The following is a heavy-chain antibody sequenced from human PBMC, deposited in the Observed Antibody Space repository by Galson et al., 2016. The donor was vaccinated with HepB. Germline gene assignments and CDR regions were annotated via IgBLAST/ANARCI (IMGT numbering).Heavy chain of an antibody. CDR3: TRDFDY. J-gene: IGHJ4*02. CDR1: GGSISSSNW. Sequence: SETLSLTCAVSGGSISSSNWWSWVRQPPGKGLEWIGEIYHDGNTNYNPSLKSRVTLSVDKSDNQFSLQLNSVTPEDTAVYYCTRDFDYWGQGTLVTVSS. CDR2: IYHDGNT. V-gene: IGHV4-4*02.